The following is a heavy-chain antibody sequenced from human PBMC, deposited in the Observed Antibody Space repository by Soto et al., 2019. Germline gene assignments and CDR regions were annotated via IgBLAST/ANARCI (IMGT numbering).Heavy chain of an antibody. D-gene: IGHD4-17*01. CDR3: ARARGGDSGDYASLFDR. Sequence: SETLSLTCTVFGGSVSIGDYLWSWIRQRPGKGLEWIGYIHDSGNTYYNPSLMSRVTISLDTSKNQFSLKVTSMTAADTAVYFCARARGGDSGDYASLFDRWGQGNLVTVSS. J-gene: IGHJ5*02. V-gene: IGHV4-30-4*01. CDR2: IHDSGNT. CDR1: GGSVSIGDYL.